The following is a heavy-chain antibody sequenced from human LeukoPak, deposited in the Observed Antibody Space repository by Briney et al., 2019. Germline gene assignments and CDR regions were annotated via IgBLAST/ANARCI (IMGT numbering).Heavy chain of an antibody. J-gene: IGHJ4*02. CDR3: AKDIGVSRDTAMARGIDY. CDR2: IIPIFGTA. V-gene: IGHV1-69*05. CDR1: GGTFSSYA. D-gene: IGHD5-18*01. Sequence: ASVKVSCKASGGTFSSYAISWVRQAPGQGLEWMGGIIPIFGTANYAQKFQGRVTITTDESTSTAYMELSSLRSEDTAVYYCAKDIGVSRDTAMARGIDYWGQGTLVTVSS.